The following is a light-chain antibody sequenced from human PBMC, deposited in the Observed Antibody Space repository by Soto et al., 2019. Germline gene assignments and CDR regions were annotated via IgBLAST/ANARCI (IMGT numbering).Light chain of an antibody. V-gene: IGKV1-5*03. Sequence: IQMTQSPSTLSASVGDTITISCRASQSISNWLAWYQQKPGKAPKLLIYRASTLETGVPSRFSGSGSGTEFTLTISSLQPDDFATYYCKQYNSISLLTFGGGTKVDIK. J-gene: IGKJ4*01. CDR3: KQYNSISLLT. CDR2: RAS. CDR1: QSISNW.